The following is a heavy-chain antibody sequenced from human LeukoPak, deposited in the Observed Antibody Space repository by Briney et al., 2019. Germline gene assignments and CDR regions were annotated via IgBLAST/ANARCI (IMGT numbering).Heavy chain of an antibody. J-gene: IGHJ4*02. CDR2: FDHEEDET. CDR3: ATPRGGAVAGTYDFDH. Sequence: ASVKVSCKASGGTFSSYAISWVRQAPGQGLEWMGGFDHEEDETIYAQKFQGRITMTEDTSTDTAYMELSSLTSEDTAVYYCATPRGGAVAGTYDFDHWGQGTLVTVSS. D-gene: IGHD6-19*01. V-gene: IGHV1-24*01. CDR1: GGTFSSYA.